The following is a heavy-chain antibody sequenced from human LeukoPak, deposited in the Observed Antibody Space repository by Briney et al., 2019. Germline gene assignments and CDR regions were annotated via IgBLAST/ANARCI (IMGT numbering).Heavy chain of an antibody. Sequence: GGSLRLSCAASGFTFSNYAMSWVRQAPGKGLEWVSTISGSGGSTYSADSVKGRFTISRDNSKNTLYLQMNSLRAEDTAVYYCARDLWQWLPQPPCDWGQGTLVTVFS. CDR3: ARDLWQWLPQPPCD. V-gene: IGHV3-23*01. D-gene: IGHD6-19*01. J-gene: IGHJ4*02. CDR2: ISGSGGST. CDR1: GFTFSNYA.